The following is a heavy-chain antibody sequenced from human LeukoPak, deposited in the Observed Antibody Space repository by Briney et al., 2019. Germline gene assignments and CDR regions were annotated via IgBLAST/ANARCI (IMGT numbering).Heavy chain of an antibody. CDR3: ARGGLGTHAFDI. CDR1: GYTFTGYY. J-gene: IGHJ3*02. Sequence: ASVKVSCKASGYTFTGYYMHWVRQAPGQGLEWMGWINPNSGGTSYAQKFQGRVTMTRDTSISSAYMELSRLRSDDTAVYYCARGGLGTHAFDIWGQGTMVTVSS. V-gene: IGHV1-2*02. CDR2: INPNSGGT. D-gene: IGHD1-26*01.